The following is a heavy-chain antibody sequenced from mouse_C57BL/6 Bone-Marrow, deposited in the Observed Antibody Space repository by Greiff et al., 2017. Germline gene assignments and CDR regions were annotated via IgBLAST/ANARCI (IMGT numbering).Heavy chain of an antibody. CDR1: GYTFTSYW. J-gene: IGHJ2*01. D-gene: IGHD2-12*01. CDR3: ARGVYYSGDFDY. V-gene: IGHV1-69*01. Sequence: QVQLQQPGAELVMPGASVKLSCKASGYTFTSYWMHWVKQRPGQGLEWIGEIDPSDSYTNYNQKFQGKSTLTVDKASSTAYMQLSSLTSEDSAVYYCARGVYYSGDFDYWGQGTTLTVSS. CDR2: IDPSDSYT.